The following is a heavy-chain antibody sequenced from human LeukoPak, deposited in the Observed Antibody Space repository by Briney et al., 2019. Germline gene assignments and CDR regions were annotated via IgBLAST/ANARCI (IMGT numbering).Heavy chain of an antibody. D-gene: IGHD2-15*01. Sequence: SETLSLTCAVYGGSFSGYYWSWIRQPPGKGLEWIGEINHSGSTNYNPSLKSRVTISVDTSKNQFSLKLSSVTAADTAVYYCARGPMGYCSGGSCYSVRYWFDPWGQGTLVTVSS. V-gene: IGHV4-34*01. CDR3: ARGPMGYCSGGSCYSVRYWFDP. CDR1: GGSFSGYY. J-gene: IGHJ5*02. CDR2: INHSGST.